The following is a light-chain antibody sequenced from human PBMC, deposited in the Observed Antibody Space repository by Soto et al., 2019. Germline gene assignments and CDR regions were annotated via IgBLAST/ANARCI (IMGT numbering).Light chain of an antibody. CDR3: LQDYNYPLT. CDR2: AAS. V-gene: IGKV1-6*01. J-gene: IGKJ4*01. Sequence: TQSPSTLSVSPGERVTLSCRASQSISSWLAWYQQKPGKAPKLLIYAASSLQSGVPSRFSGSGSGTDFTLTISSLQPEDFATYYCLQDYNYPLTFGGGTKVDIK. CDR1: QSISSW.